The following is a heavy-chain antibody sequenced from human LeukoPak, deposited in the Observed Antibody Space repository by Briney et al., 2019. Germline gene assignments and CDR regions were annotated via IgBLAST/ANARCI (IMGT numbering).Heavy chain of an antibody. CDR3: ARGRPTPIDY. J-gene: IGHJ4*02. CDR2: INHSGCT. Sequence: SETLSLTCAVYGGSFSGDYWSWIRQPPGKGLEWIGEINHSGCTNYNPSLKSRVTISVDTSKNQFSLKLSSVTAADTAVYYCARGRPTPIDYWGQGTLVTVSS. V-gene: IGHV4-34*01. CDR1: GGSFSGDY.